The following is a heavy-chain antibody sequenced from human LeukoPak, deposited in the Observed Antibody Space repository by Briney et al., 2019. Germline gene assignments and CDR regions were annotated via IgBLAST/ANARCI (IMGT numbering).Heavy chain of an antibody. Sequence: SETLSLTCTVSGGSISSYYWSWIRQPPGKGLEWIGYIYYSGSTNYNPSLKSRVTISVDTSKNQFSLKLSSVTAADTAVYYCARDRDSSGWYDYWGQGTLVTVSS. J-gene: IGHJ4*02. D-gene: IGHD6-19*01. CDR3: ARDRDSSGWYDY. CDR2: IYYSGST. V-gene: IGHV4-59*01. CDR1: GGSISSYY.